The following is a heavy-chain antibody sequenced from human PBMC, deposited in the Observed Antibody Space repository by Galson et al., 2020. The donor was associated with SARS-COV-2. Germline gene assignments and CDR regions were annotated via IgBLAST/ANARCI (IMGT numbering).Heavy chain of an antibody. CDR1: GGSISSGDYY. CDR2: IYYSGST. D-gene: IGHD3-3*01. CDR3: ARDLFWSGSKGLYYYYGMDV. V-gene: IGHV4-30-4*01. J-gene: IGHJ6*02. Sequence: ETSATLSLTCTVSGGSISSGDYYWSWIRQPPGKGLEWIGYIYYSGSTYYNPSLKSRVTISVDTSKNQFSLKLSSVTAADTAVYYCARDLFWSGSKGLYYYYGMDVWGQGTTVTVSS.